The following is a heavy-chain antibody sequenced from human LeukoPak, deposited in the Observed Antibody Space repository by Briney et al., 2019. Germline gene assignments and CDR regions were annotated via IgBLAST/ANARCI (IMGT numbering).Heavy chain of an antibody. J-gene: IGHJ1*01. CDR2: IYNDEST. D-gene: IGHD2-15*01. CDR3: VALYHF. CDR1: GFTVSSNY. Sequence: GGSLRLSCAASGFTVSSNYMSWVRQAPGKGLEWVSIIYNDESTYYADSVKGRFTISRDTSKNTLYLQMNGLGAEDTAVYYCVALYHFWGQGTLVTVSS. V-gene: IGHV3-66*01.